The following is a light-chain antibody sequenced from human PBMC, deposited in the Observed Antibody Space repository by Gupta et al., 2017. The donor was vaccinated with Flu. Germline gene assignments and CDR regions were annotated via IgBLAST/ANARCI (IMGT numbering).Light chain of an antibody. CDR2: SNN. CDR3: AVWDDSLIGWV. J-gene: IGLJ3*02. Sequence: QSVLTQPPSASGTPGQRVTIFCSGSRSNIGSNTVNWYQQYPGPAPKLLIYSNNQRPSGVPDRFSGSKSGTSASLAISGLQSEDEADYFCAVWDDSLIGWVFGGGTKLTVL. CDR1: RSNIGSNT. V-gene: IGLV1-44*01.